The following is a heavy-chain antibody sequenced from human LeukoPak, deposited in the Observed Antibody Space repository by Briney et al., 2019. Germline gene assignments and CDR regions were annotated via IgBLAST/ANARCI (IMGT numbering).Heavy chain of an antibody. CDR1: GGSISSSSYY. CDR2: IYYSGST. D-gene: IGHD3-10*01. CDR3: AGEALWFGDPMDV. V-gene: IGHV4-39*01. J-gene: IGHJ6*02. Sequence: PSETLSVTCTVSGGSISSSSYYWGWIRRPPGKGLEWIGSIYYSGSTYYNPSLKSRVTISVDTSKNQFSLKLSSVTAADTAVYYCAGEALWFGDPMDVWGQGTTVTVSS.